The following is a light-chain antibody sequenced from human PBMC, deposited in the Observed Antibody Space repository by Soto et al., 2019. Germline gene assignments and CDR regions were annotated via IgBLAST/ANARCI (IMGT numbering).Light chain of an antibody. CDR3: QQHSNF. Sequence: EIVLTKSPGTLSLSPGARAPLSCRASQSVSNTYFAWYQQRPGQAPRLLIYDASSRATGIPDRFSGSGSGTDFTLTISSLEPEDFAIYYCQQHSNFVGTGNKVDIK. J-gene: IGKJ3*01. CDR2: DAS. CDR1: QSVSNTY. V-gene: IGKV3D-20*02.